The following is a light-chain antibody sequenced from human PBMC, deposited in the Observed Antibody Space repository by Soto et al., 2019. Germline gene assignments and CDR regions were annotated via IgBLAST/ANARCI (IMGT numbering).Light chain of an antibody. CDR2: GAS. V-gene: IGKV3-15*01. CDR1: QSINNN. J-gene: IGKJ2*01. Sequence: EIVMTQSPATLSVSPGERATLSCRASQSINNNLAWYQQKPGQAPRLLVYGASTRAAGIPARFSGSGSGTEFSLTIGSLQSEDFAVYYCQQYNNRPPDTFGQGTKLEIK. CDR3: QQYNNRPPDT.